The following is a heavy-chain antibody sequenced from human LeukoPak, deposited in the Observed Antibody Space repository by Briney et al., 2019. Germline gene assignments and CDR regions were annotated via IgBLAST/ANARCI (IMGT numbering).Heavy chain of an antibody. CDR3: ARDGNYYDSSGYYYQLDY. J-gene: IGHJ4*02. V-gene: IGHV3-11*06. CDR2: ISSSSSYT. CDR1: GFTFSDYY. D-gene: IGHD3-22*01. Sequence: GGSLRLSCAASGFTFSDYYMSWLRQAPGKGLEWVSYISSSSSYTNYADSVKGRFTISRDNAKNSLYLQMNSLRAEDTAVYYCARDGNYYDSSGYYYQLDYWGQGTLVTVSS.